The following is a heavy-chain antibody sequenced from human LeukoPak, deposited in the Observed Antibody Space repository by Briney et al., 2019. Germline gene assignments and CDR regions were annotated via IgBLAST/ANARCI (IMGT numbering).Heavy chain of an antibody. CDR2: ISSSGSTI. J-gene: IGHJ4*02. D-gene: IGHD3-22*01. CDR3: AKDTYYYDSSGYYE. V-gene: IGHV3-48*03. Sequence: GGSLRLSCAASGFTFSSYEMNWVRQAPGKGLEWVSYISSSGSTIYYADSVKGRFTISRDNAKNSLYLQMNSLRTEDTALYYCAKDTYYYDSSGYYEWGQGTLVTVSS. CDR1: GFTFSSYE.